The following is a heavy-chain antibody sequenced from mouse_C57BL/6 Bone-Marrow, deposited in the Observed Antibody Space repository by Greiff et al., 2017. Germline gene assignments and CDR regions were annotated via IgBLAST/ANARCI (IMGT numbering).Heavy chain of an antibody. D-gene: IGHD2-1*01. V-gene: IGHV1-55*01. CDR1: GYTFTSYW. CDR3: ASTPLYYGNSFWYFDV. CDR2: IYPGSGST. J-gene: IGHJ1*03. Sequence: QVQLQQSGAELVKPGASVKMSCKASGYTFTSYWITWVKQRPGQGLEWIGDIYPGSGSTNYNEKFKSKATLTVDTSSSTAYMQLSSLTSEDSAVYYCASTPLYYGNSFWYFDVWGTGTTVTVSS.